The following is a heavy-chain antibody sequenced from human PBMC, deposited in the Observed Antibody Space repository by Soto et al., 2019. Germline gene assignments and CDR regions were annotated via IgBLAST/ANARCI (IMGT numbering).Heavy chain of an antibody. CDR1: GYTSPNYG. D-gene: IGHD3-10*01. J-gene: IGHJ4*01. Sequence: ASVKVSCKASGYTSPNYGITWVRQAPGQGLEWMGWISAYKTNIKYAQKFQGRVTLTTDTSTSTAYMELRSLSSDDTAIYYCARDLDGSGAYYTDFWG. CDR3: ARDLDGSGAYYTDF. CDR2: ISAYKTNI. V-gene: IGHV1-18*01.